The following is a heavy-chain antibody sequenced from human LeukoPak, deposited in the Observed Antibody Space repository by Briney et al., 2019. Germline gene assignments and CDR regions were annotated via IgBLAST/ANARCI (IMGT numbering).Heavy chain of an antibody. CDR1: GYTFTGYY. CDR3: AREEYSGYERHAFDI. D-gene: IGHD5-12*01. V-gene: IGHV1-2*02. Sequence: ASVKVSCKASGYTFTGYYMHWVRQAPGQGLEWMGWINPNSGGTNYAQKFQGRVTMTRDTSISTAYMELSRLRSDDTAVYYYAREEYSGYERHAFDIWGQGTMVTVSS. J-gene: IGHJ3*02. CDR2: INPNSGGT.